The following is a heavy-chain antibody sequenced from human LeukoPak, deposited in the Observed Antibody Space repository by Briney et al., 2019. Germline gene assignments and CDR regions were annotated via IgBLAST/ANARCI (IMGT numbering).Heavy chain of an antibody. J-gene: IGHJ1*01. CDR2: ISAYNGNT. CDR1: GYTFTSYG. D-gene: IGHD4-17*01. Sequence: ASVKVSCKASGYTFTSYGISWVRQAPGQGLEWMGWISAYNGNTNYAQKLQGRVTMTTDTSTSTAYMELRSLRSDDTAVYYCARDRDYGDYVGYFQHWGQGTLVTVSS. V-gene: IGHV1-18*01. CDR3: ARDRDYGDYVGYFQH.